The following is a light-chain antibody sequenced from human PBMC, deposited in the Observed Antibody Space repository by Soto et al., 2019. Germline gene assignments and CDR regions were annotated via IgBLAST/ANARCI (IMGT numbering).Light chain of an antibody. CDR3: QSYDSSLSGYV. Sequence: QSVLTQPPSVSEAPGQRVTISCTGSSSNIGAGDDAHWYQQVPGTAPKLLIYENNNRPSGVPDRFSGSKSGTSASLAIPGLQAEDEAEYYCQSYDSSLSGYVFGTGTKVTVL. V-gene: IGLV1-40*01. J-gene: IGLJ1*01. CDR1: SSNIGAGDD. CDR2: ENN.